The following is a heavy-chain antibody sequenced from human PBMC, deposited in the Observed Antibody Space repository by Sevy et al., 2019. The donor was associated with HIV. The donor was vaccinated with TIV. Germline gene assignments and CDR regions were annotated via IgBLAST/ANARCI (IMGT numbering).Heavy chain of an antibody. D-gene: IGHD2-8*01. V-gene: IGHV3-7*04. CDR2: IKQDESEK. Sequence: GGSQRLSCAASGFTFSTYWMHWVRQAPGKGLEWVANIKQDESEKYYVASVKGRFTISRDNAKNSLYLLMNSLRPGDTAVYYCARGNNGSFDYWGQGTLVTVSS. CDR1: GFTFSTYW. J-gene: IGHJ4*02. CDR3: ARGNNGSFDY.